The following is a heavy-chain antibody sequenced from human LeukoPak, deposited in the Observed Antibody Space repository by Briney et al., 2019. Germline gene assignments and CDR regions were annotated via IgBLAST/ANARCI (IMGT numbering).Heavy chain of an antibody. CDR2: IIPIFGTA. D-gene: IGHD5-18*01. V-gene: IGHV1-69*06. Sequence: GASVKVSCKASGGTFSSYAISWVRQAPGQGLEWMGGIIPIFGTANYAQKFQGRVTITADKSTSTAYMELSSLRSEDTAVYYCAREGGYSYGYYFGYWGQGTLVTVSS. CDR1: GGTFSSYA. CDR3: AREGGYSYGYYFGY. J-gene: IGHJ4*02.